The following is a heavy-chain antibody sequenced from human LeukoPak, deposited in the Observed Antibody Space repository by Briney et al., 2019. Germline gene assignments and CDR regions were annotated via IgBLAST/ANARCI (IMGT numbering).Heavy chain of an antibody. CDR1: GFTFDDYA. J-gene: IGHJ4*02. V-gene: IGHV3-9*03. CDR3: AREIRYCSSTSCYYFDY. CDR2: ISRNSGSI. Sequence: GRSLRLSCAASGFTFDDYAMHWVRQAPGKGLEWVSGISRNSGSIGYADSVKGRFTISRDNAKNSLYLQMNSLRAEDMALYYCAREIRYCSSTSCYYFDYWGQGTLVTVSS. D-gene: IGHD2-2*01.